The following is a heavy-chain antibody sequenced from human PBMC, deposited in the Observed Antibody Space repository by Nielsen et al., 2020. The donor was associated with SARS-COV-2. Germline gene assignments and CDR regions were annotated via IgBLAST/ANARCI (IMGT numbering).Heavy chain of an antibody. CDR2: IYDSGST. J-gene: IGHJ4*02. V-gene: IGHV4-59*08. CDR3: ANLKRGRSSWFDVVLDH. D-gene: IGHD6-6*01. CDR1: GGSINSYY. Sequence: SETLSLTCTVSGGSINSYYWSWIRQPPGKGLEFVGYIYDSGSTNYNPSLRSRVTISRDTSTNQCSLRLSSVTAADTAVYYCANLKRGRSSWFDVVLDHWGQGILVTVSS.